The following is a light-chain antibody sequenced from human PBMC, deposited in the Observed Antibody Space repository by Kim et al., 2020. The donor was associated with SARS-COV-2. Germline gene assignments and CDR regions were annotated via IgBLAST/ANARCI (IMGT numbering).Light chain of an antibody. V-gene: IGLV3-9*01. CDR1: NIGSKN. Sequence: SVALGQTARITSGGNNIGSKNVHWYQQKPGQAPVLVIYRDSNRPSGIPERFSGSNSGNTATLTISRAQAGDEADYYCQVWDSSTAVFGGGTQLTVL. CDR2: RDS. CDR3: QVWDSSTAV. J-gene: IGLJ3*02.